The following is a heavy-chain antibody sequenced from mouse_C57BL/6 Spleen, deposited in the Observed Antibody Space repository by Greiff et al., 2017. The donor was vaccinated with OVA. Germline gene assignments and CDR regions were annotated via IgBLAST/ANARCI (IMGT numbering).Heavy chain of an antibody. V-gene: IGHV5-12*01. CDR2: ISNGGGST. D-gene: IGHD2-3*01. CDR1: GFTFSDYY. Sequence: EVKLEESGGGLVQPGGSLKLSCAASGFTFSDYYMYWVRQTPEKRLEWVAYISNGGGSTYYPDTVKGRFTISRDNAKNTLYLQMSRLKSEDTAMYYCARRWDGSYAMDYWGQGTSVTVSS. J-gene: IGHJ4*01. CDR3: ARRWDGSYAMDY.